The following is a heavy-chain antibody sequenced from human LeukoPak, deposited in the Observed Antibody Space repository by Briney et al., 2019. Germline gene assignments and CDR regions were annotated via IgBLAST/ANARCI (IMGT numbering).Heavy chain of an antibody. CDR2: ISSSGTTI. Sequence: GGSLRLSCAASGFTFSDYYMNWIRQAPGKGLEWVSYISSSGTTIYYADTVKGRFTISRDNAKNSLYLQMNSLRAEDTAVYYCARDLWLGERGLFFFEYWGQGALVTVAS. J-gene: IGHJ4*02. V-gene: IGHV3-11*01. CDR3: ARDLWLGERGLFFFEY. CDR1: GFTFSDYY. D-gene: IGHD3-22*01.